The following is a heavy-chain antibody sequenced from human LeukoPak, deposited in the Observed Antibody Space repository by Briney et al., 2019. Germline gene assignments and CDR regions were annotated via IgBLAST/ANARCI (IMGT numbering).Heavy chain of an antibody. D-gene: IGHD3-10*01. CDR1: GGSISSGGYS. Sequence: SQTLSLTCAVSGGSISSGGYSWSWIRQPPGKGLEWIGYIYHSGSTYYNPSLKSRVTISVDRSKTQFSLKLSSVTAADTAVYYCARGPRLWFGELLGNWFDPWGQGTLVTVSS. CDR3: ARGPRLWFGELLGNWFDP. J-gene: IGHJ5*02. CDR2: IYHSGST. V-gene: IGHV4-30-2*01.